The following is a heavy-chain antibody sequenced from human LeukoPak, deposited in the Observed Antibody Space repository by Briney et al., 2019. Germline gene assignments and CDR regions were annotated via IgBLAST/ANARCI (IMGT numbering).Heavy chain of an antibody. J-gene: IGHJ4*02. CDR2: ITPDGSQK. CDR3: VDPDSG. D-gene: IGHD6-19*01. CDR1: GFTFSSYW. V-gene: IGHV3-7*01. Sequence: GGSLRLSCAASGFTFSSYWMSWVRQAPGKGLEWVANITPDGSQKYYVDSVRGRFTISRDNGKNSLYLQMNSLRAEDTAVYYCVDPDSGWGQGTLVTVSS.